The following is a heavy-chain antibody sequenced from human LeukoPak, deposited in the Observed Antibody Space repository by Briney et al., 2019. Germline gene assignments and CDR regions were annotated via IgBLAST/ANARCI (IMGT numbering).Heavy chain of an antibody. CDR1: GFTFSSYG. V-gene: IGHV3-33*01. Sequence: GGSLRLSCAASGFTFSSYGMHWVRQAPGKGLEWVAVIWYDGSNKYYADSVKGRFTISRDNAKNSLYLQMNSLRAEDTAVYYCARDRLTYFDYWGQGTLVTVSS. CDR3: ARDRLTYFDY. J-gene: IGHJ4*02. CDR2: IWYDGSNK.